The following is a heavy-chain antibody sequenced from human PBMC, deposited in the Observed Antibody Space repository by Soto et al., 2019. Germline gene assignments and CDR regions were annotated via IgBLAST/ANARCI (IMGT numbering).Heavy chain of an antibody. Sequence: SETRSLTCTVSGGSISSGGYYWSWIRQHPGKGLEWIGYIYYSGSTYYNPSLKSRVTISVDTSKNQFSLKLSSVTAADTAVYYCARGGTALSYYMDVWGKGTTVTVSS. CDR1: GGSISSGGYY. D-gene: IGHD3-16*01. CDR2: IYYSGST. CDR3: ARGGTALSYYMDV. J-gene: IGHJ6*03. V-gene: IGHV4-31*03.